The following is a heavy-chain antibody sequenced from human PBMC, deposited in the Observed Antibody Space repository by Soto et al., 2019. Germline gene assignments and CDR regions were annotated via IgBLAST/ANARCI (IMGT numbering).Heavy chain of an antibody. CDR2: INHSGST. Sequence: QVQLQQWGAGLLKPSETLSLTCAVYGGSFSGYYWSWIRQPPGKGLEWIGEINHSGSTNYNPSLKSRVTISVDTSKNQFSLKLSSVTAADTAVYYCAREGIVDTAMVTGYSSSWYVRWFDPWGQGTLVTVSS. J-gene: IGHJ5*02. D-gene: IGHD6-13*01. CDR1: GGSFSGYY. CDR3: AREGIVDTAMVTGYSSSWYVRWFDP. V-gene: IGHV4-34*01.